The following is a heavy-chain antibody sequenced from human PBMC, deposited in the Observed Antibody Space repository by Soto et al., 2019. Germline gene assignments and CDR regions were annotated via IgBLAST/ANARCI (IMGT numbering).Heavy chain of an antibody. CDR1: GFTFSSYA. CDR2: ISGSGGGT. V-gene: IGHV3-23*01. D-gene: IGHD6-6*01. Sequence: GGSLRLSCAATGFTFSSYAMSWVRQAPGKGLEWVSVISGSGGGTYYADSVKGRFTISRDKSKNTLYLQMNSLRVEDTAVFYCAKTDAARPNFYLDSWGQGTLVTVS. CDR3: AKTDAARPNFYLDS. J-gene: IGHJ4*02.